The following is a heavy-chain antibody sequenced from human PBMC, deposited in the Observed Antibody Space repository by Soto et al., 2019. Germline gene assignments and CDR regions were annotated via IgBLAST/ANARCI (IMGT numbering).Heavy chain of an antibody. CDR1: GFTFSSYS. D-gene: IGHD6-19*01. J-gene: IGHJ4*02. Sequence: GGSLRLSCAASGFTFSSYSMNWVRQAPGKGLEWVSYISSSSSTRYYADSVKGRFTISRDNAKNSLYLQMNSLRDEDTAVYYCSRDPLLVNIAVAAFDYWGQGTLVTVSS. V-gene: IGHV3-48*02. CDR3: SRDPLLVNIAVAAFDY. CDR2: ISSSSSTR.